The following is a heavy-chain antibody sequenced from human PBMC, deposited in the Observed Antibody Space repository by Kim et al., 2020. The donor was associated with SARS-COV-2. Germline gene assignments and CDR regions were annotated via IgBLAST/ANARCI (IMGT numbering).Heavy chain of an antibody. CDR3: ARGDYDILTGYYKGLDY. V-gene: IGHV4-34*01. CDR2: INHSGST. CDR1: GGYFSGYY. J-gene: IGHJ4*01. D-gene: IGHD3-9*01. Sequence: SETLSLTCAVNGGYFSGYYWSWIRQPPGKGLEWIGEINHSGSTNYNPSLKSRVTISVDTSKNQFSLKLSSVTAADTAVYYCARGDYDILTGYYKGLDYWG.